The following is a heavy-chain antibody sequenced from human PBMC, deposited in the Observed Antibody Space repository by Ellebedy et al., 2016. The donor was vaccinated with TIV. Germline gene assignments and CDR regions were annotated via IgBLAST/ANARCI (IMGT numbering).Heavy chain of an antibody. D-gene: IGHD3-10*01. CDR3: AKAGTSLWFGELYYMDG. CDR1: GYSFTSYW. V-gene: IGHV5-51*01. CDR2: IYPGDSDT. Sequence: GESLKISXKGSGYSFTSYWIGWVRQMPGKGLEWMGIIYPGDSDTRYSPSFQGQVTISADKSISTAYLQWSSLKASDTAMYYCAKAGTSLWFGELYYMDGWGKGTTVTVSS. J-gene: IGHJ6*03.